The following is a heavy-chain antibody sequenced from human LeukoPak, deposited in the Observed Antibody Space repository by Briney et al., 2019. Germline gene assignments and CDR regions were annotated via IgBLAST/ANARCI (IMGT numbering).Heavy chain of an antibody. CDR2: ISWSSGSI. CDR3: AKGAHSSSWYVFDY. CDR1: GFTFDDYA. J-gene: IGHJ4*02. Sequence: PGGSLRLSCAASGFTFDDYAMHWVRQAPGKGLEWVSGISWSSGSIGYADSVKGRFTISRDNAKNSLYLQMNSLRAEDTALYYCAKGAHSSSWYVFDYWGQGTLVTVSS. D-gene: IGHD6-13*01. V-gene: IGHV3-9*01.